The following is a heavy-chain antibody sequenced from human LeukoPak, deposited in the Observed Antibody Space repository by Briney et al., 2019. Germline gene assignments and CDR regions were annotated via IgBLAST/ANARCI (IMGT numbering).Heavy chain of an antibody. V-gene: IGHV3-21*01. Sequence: GGSLRLSCAASGFTFSSYSMTWVRQAPGKGLGWVSSISSSSSYIYYADSVKGRFTISRDNAKNSLYLQMNSLRAEDTAVYYCARGERYDFWSGYSDSYYYYYGMDVWGQGTTVTVSS. CDR1: GFTFSSYS. CDR2: ISSSSSYI. D-gene: IGHD3-3*01. CDR3: ARGERYDFWSGYSDSYYYYYGMDV. J-gene: IGHJ6*02.